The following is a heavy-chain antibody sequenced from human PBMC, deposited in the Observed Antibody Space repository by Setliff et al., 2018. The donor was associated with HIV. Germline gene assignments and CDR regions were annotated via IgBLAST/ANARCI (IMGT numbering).Heavy chain of an antibody. D-gene: IGHD2-21*02. CDR1: GDSIDGSNFF. CDR2: IYYSGSA. CDR3: ARGGAFCGRDSCYYLDY. J-gene: IGHJ4*02. Sequence: SETLSLTCTVSGDSIDGSNFFWTWIRQHPGKGLEWIGYIYYSGSATYNPSLKSQASISVDTSRNEFSLKLSSVTAADTAVYFCARGGAFCGRDSCYYLDYWGQGNPVTVSS. V-gene: IGHV4-31*01.